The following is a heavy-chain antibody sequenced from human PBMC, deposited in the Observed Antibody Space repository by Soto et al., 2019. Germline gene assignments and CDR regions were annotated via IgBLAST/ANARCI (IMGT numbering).Heavy chain of an antibody. Sequence: ASVKVSCKASGYTFTSYGISWVRQAPEQGLERMGWISAYNGNTNYAQKIQGRVTMTTDTSTSTAYMELRSLRSDDTAVYYCARDLGYGDYLLWGQGTLVTVSS. CDR1: GYTFTSYG. J-gene: IGHJ4*02. CDR3: ARDLGYGDYLL. V-gene: IGHV1-18*01. CDR2: ISAYNGNT. D-gene: IGHD4-17*01.